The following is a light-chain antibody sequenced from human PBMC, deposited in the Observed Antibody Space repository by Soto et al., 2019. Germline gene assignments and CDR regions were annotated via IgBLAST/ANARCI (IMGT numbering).Light chain of an antibody. CDR2: DVN. CDR1: SSDVGSYNL. CDR3: FSYAGAGTFV. Sequence: QSVLTQPASVSGSPGQSITISCTGTSSDVGSYNLVSWFQQHPGKAPKLFIYDVNRRPSGVSDRLSGSKSANTASLTISGLQAEDEADYYCFSYAGAGTFVFGTGTKVTVL. V-gene: IGLV2-23*02. J-gene: IGLJ1*01.